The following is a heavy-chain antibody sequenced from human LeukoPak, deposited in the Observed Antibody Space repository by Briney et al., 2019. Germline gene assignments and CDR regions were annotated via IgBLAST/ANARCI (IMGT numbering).Heavy chain of an antibody. V-gene: IGHV1-8*01. CDR3: ARGRRIAVGYNWFDP. Sequence: ASVTVSCKASGYTFTSYDVNWVRQATGQGLEWMGWMNPNSGNTGYAQKFQGRVTMTRNTSINTAYMELSSLRSEDTAVYYCARGRRIAVGYNWFDPWGQGTLVTVSS. CDR2: MNPNSGNT. J-gene: IGHJ5*02. D-gene: IGHD6-19*01. CDR1: GYTFTSYD.